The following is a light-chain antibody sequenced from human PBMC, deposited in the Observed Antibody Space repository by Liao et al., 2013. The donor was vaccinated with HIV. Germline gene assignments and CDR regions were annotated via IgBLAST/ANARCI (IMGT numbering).Light chain of an antibody. CDR1: NIGSKS. CDR2: YNS. V-gene: IGLV3-21*01. CDR3: QVWDTSSDHPYV. J-gene: IGLJ1*01. Sequence: SYELTQPPSVSVAPGKTARITCGGNNIGSKSVHWYQQKPGQAPEVVIYYNSDRPSGIPARFSGSNSGNTATLSISRVEAGDEADYYCQVWDTSSDHPYVFGTGTKVTVL.